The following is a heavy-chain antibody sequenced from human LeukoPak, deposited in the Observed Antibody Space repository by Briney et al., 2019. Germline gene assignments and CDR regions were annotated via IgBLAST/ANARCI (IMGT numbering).Heavy chain of an antibody. D-gene: IGHD4-17*01. CDR1: GVSLSSSSYY. CDR3: ASGYGDYFNCFDY. Sequence: PSGTPSLTRTVSGVSLSSSSYYLGWVRPPPPKGLGGIGSIYYSGSTYYNPSLKSRVTISVDTSKNQFSLKLSSVTAADTAVYYCASGYGDYFNCFDYWGQGTLVTVSS. J-gene: IGHJ4*02. CDR2: IYYSGST. V-gene: IGHV4-39*01.